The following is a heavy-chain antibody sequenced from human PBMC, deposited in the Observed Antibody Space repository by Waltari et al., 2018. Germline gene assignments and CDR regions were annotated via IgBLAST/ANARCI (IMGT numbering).Heavy chain of an antibody. V-gene: IGHV3-74*01. Sequence: CEASGFPLGNFWVYWVRQGPGKGLMYVSGLDADGTRTRYADSVRGRFTISRDNAKNAVYLQMTSLRNEDTALYYCARDWRNLGMDVWGQGTTVTVSS. CDR1: GFPLGNFW. CDR2: LDADGTRT. J-gene: IGHJ6*02. D-gene: IGHD3-3*01. CDR3: ARDWRNLGMDV.